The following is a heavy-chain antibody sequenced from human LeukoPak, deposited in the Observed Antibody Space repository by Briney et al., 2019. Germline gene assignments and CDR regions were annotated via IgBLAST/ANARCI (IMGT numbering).Heavy chain of an antibody. V-gene: IGHV3-9*01. CDR2: ISWNSGSI. D-gene: IGHD6-19*01. CDR1: GFTFDDYA. J-gene: IGHJ6*03. Sequence: GGSLRLSCAASGFTFDDYAMHWVRQAPGKGLEWGSGISWNSGSIGYADSVKGRFTISRDNAKNSLYLQMNSLRAEDTALYYCAKDGGGSGWYGYYYYYMDVWGKGTTVTVSS. CDR3: AKDGGGSGWYGYYYYYMDV.